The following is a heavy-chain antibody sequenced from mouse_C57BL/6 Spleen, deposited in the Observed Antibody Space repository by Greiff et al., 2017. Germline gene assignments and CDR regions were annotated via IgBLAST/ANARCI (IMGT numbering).Heavy chain of an antibody. V-gene: IGHV5-6*01. J-gene: IGHJ2*01. CDR3: ARHGTVVGEGYFDY. Sequence: EVKLMESGGDLVKPGGSLKLSCAASGFTFSSYGMSWVRQTPDKRLEWVATISSGGSYTYYPDSVKGRFTISRDNAKNTLYLQMSSLKSEDTAMYYCARHGTVVGEGYFDYWGQGTTLTVSS. D-gene: IGHD1-1*01. CDR2: ISSGGSYT. CDR1: GFTFSSYG.